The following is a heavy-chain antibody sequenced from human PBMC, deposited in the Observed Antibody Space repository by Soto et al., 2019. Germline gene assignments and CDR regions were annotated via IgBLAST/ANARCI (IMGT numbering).Heavy chain of an antibody. CDR3: ARDLYFFGSGTAFDH. J-gene: IGHJ4*02. D-gene: IGHD3-10*01. Sequence: EVQLVESGGGLVQPGGTLRLSCAASGFTFSSYEMNWVRQAPGAGLEWVSYIGTSGSTIYYSDSVKGRFTISRDNAKNSLSLQMNSMRAQDTAVYYCARDLYFFGSGTAFDHWGQGTLVTVSS. CDR2: IGTSGSTI. CDR1: GFTFSSYE. V-gene: IGHV3-48*03.